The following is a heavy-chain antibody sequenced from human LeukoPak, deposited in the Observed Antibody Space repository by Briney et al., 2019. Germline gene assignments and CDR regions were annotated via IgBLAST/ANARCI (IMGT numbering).Heavy chain of an antibody. CDR2: INPNSGGT. D-gene: IGHD2-8*01. Sequence: ASVKVSCKASGYTFTGYYMHRVRQAPGQGLEWMGWINPNSGGTNYAQKFQGRVTMTRDTSISTAYMELSRLRSDDTAVYYCARDPMLVSTENWFDPWGQGTLVAVSS. J-gene: IGHJ5*02. CDR1: GYTFTGYY. V-gene: IGHV1-2*02. CDR3: ARDPMLVSTENWFDP.